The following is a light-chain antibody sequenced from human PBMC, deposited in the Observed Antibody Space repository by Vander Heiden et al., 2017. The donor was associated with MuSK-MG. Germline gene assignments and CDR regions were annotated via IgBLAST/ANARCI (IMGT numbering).Light chain of an antibody. CDR2: LAS. CDR3: QQSYSTPNT. Sequence: IQMTQSPSSLSASVGDRVTITCRANESISIYLNWYQQKPGTAPKLLIYLASSLQSGVPSRFSGSGSGTDFTLTISSLQPEDFATFYCQQSYSTPNTFGGGTKVEIK. CDR1: ESISIY. V-gene: IGKV1-39*01. J-gene: IGKJ4*01.